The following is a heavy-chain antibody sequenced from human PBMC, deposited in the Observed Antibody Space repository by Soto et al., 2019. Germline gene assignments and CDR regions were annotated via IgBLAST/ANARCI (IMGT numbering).Heavy chain of an antibody. CDR3: AKGSRMWTPDY. D-gene: IGHD2-21*01. J-gene: IGHJ4*02. Sequence: QVQLVQSGAEVKKPGASVKVFCKASGYTFTDYAIHWVRQAPGQRLELMGWIAPGNGNTKYSQNFQGRVTITSDTSATTAYMELSSLRSEDTAVYYCAKGSRMWTPDYWGQGTLGTVSS. V-gene: IGHV1-3*01. CDR2: IAPGNGNT. CDR1: GYTFTDYA.